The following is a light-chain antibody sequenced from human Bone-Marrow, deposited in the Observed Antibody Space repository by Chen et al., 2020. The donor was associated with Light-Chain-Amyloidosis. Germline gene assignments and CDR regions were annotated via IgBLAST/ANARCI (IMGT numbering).Light chain of an antibody. CDR2: AAS. V-gene: IGKV1-NL1*01. CDR3: QQYYTTPWT. CDR1: QVITNH. J-gene: IGKJ1*01. Sequence: DIQMTQSSYSLSASVGDRVTTTCRASQVITNHVAWYQHKPGKAPKLLLYAASRLQSGVPSRFSGSESGTEYTLTISSLQPEDFATYYCQQYYTTPWTFGQGTKVEIK.